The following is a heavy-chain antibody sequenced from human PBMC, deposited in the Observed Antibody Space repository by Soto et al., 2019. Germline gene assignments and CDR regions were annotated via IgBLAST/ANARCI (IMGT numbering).Heavy chain of an antibody. Sequence: EVQLVESGGGLVQPGGSLRLSCAASGFTFSSYWMHWVRQAPGKGLVWVSRINSDGSSTSYADSVKGRFTISRDNAKTTLYLQMNSLRAEDTAVYYCARDRAVAGAWAWFDPWGQGTLVTVSS. CDR2: INSDGSST. J-gene: IGHJ5*02. V-gene: IGHV3-74*01. CDR1: GFTFSSYW. D-gene: IGHD6-19*01. CDR3: ARDRAVAGAWAWFDP.